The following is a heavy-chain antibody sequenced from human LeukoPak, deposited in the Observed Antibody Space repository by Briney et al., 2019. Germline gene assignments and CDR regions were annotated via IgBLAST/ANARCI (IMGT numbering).Heavy chain of an antibody. CDR3: ARDGYYFDSSGYYF. CDR1: GGSISSYY. J-gene: IGHJ4*02. D-gene: IGHD3-22*01. Sequence: KPSETLSLTCTVSGGSISSYYWSWIRQPPGKGLEWIGNIYTSGNTNYNPSLKSRVTMSVDTSKNQFSLKLRSVTAADTAVYYCARDGYYFDSSGYYFWGQGTLVTVSS. V-gene: IGHV4-4*07. CDR2: IYTSGNT.